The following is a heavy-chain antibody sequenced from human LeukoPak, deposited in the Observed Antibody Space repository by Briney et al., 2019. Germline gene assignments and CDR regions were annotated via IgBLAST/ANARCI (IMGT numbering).Heavy chain of an antibody. Sequence: GGSLRLSCAASGFTVSSNYMSWVRQAPGKGLEWVSVIYSGGSTYYADSVKGRFTISRDNSKNTLYLQMNSLRAEDTAVYYCAGAYSSSSLFILWGQGTLVTVSS. CDR3: AGAYSSSSLFIL. CDR2: IYSGGST. CDR1: GFTVSSNY. V-gene: IGHV3-66*01. D-gene: IGHD6-6*01. J-gene: IGHJ4*02.